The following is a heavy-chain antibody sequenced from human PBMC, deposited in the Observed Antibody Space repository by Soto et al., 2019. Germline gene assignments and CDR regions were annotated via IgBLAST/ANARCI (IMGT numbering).Heavy chain of an antibody. CDR2: ISSSGSTI. V-gene: IGHV3-11*01. J-gene: IGHJ4*02. CDR3: ARWPYYDYIWGSYPY. D-gene: IGHD3-16*02. Sequence: QVQLVESGGGLVKPGGSLRLSCAASGFTFSDYYMSWIRQAPGKGLEWVSYISSSGSTIYYAYSVKGRFTISRDKAKNSLYLQMNSMRAEDTAVYYCARWPYYDYIWGSYPYWGQGTLVTVSS. CDR1: GFTFSDYY.